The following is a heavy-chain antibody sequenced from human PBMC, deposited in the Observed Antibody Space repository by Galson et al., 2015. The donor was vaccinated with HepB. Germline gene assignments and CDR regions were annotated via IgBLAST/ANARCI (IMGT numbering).Heavy chain of an antibody. J-gene: IGHJ6*02. CDR2: IIPIFGTA. CDR3: AREHGDFYYYYGMDV. D-gene: IGHD4-17*01. Sequence: SVKVSCKASGGTFSSYAISWVRQAPGQGLEWMGGIIPIFGTANYAQKFQGRVTITADESTSTAYMELSSLRSEDTAVYYCAREHGDFYYYYGMDVWGQGTTVTVSS. V-gene: IGHV1-69*13. CDR1: GGTFSSYA.